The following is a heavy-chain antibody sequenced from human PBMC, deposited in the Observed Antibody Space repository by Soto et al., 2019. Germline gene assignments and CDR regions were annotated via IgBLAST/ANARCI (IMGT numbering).Heavy chain of an antibody. Sequence: SETLSLTCSVSGDSITTNGYYWGWIRQPPGKGLQWIGNVYSTGSTFSHPSLTSRVFISVDTSRNKFSLRLTSVTAADTAVYYCARSHYTYGLLIDYWGPGIMVTVSS. J-gene: IGHJ4*02. CDR1: GDSITTNGYY. D-gene: IGHD2-8*01. V-gene: IGHV4-39*01. CDR3: ARSHYTYGLLIDY. CDR2: VYSTGST.